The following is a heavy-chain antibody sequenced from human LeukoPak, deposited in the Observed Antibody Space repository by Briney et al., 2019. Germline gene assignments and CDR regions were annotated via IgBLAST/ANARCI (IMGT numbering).Heavy chain of an antibody. V-gene: IGHV3-66*01. CDR1: GSTVSSNY. J-gene: IGHJ3*02. D-gene: IGHD3-10*01. CDR3: AREGRYYGSGSHRDGFDI. CDR2: IYSGGST. Sequence: GGSLRLSCAASGSTVSSNYMSWVRQAPGKGLEWVSVIYSGGSTYYADSVKGRFTISRDNAKNSLYLQMNSLTAEDTAIYYCAREGRYYGSGSHRDGFDIWGQGTMVTVSS.